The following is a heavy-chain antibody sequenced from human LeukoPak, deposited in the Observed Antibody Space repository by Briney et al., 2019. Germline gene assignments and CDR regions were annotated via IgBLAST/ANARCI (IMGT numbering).Heavy chain of an antibody. J-gene: IGHJ6*03. CDR3: ARGHPSIPIFGVVTSRANSYYIDV. D-gene: IGHD3-3*01. CDR1: GFTFSSYS. CDR2: ISSNNSTI. Sequence: GGSLRLSCAASGFTFSSYSMNWVRQAPGKGLEWVADISSNNSTIYYADSVKGRVTISRDNAKNSLYLQMNSLRDEDTAVYYCARGHPSIPIFGVVTSRANSYYIDVWGKGTTVTVSS. V-gene: IGHV3-48*02.